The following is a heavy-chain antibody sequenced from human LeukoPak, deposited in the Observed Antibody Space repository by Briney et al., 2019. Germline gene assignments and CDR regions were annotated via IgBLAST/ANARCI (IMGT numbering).Heavy chain of an antibody. J-gene: IGHJ4*02. CDR1: GFTFSSYG. Sequence: PGGSLRLSCAASGFTFSSYGMHWVRQAPGKGLEWVAVISYDGSNKYYADSVKGRFTISRDNSKNTLYLQMNSLRAEDTAVYYCAREGAEGVAVAGPYYCDHWGQGTLVTVSS. CDR3: AREGAEGVAVAGPYYCDH. D-gene: IGHD6-13*01. CDR2: ISYDGSNK. V-gene: IGHV3-30*03.